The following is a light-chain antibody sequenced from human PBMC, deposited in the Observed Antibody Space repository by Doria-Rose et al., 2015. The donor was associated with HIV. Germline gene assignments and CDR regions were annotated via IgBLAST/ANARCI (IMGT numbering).Light chain of an antibody. CDR3: QQTYTSPST. V-gene: IGKV1-39*01. CDR1: HSINSY. J-gene: IGKJ1*01. CDR2: GSF. Sequence: DIRMTQSPSSLSASVGGSVTITCRASHSINSYLNWYQQKPGEAPNLLIYGSFSMQGGVPSRFSGSGSGTEYTLTISNLQPEDFATYYCQQTYTSPSTFGQGTKIEIK.